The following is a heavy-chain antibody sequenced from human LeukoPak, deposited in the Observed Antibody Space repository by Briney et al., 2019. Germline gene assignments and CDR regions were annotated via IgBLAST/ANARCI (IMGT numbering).Heavy chain of an antibody. CDR1: GFTFSDYY. CDR3: AREGYSSGWPYYFDY. D-gene: IGHD6-19*01. V-gene: IGHV3-11*01. J-gene: IGHJ4*02. CDR2: ISSSGSTI. Sequence: GGSLRFSCAASGFTFSDYYMSGIRQAPGKGLEWVSYISSSGSTIYYADSVKGRFTISRDNAKNSLYLQMNSLRAEDTAVYYCAREGYSSGWPYYFDYWGQGTLVTVSS.